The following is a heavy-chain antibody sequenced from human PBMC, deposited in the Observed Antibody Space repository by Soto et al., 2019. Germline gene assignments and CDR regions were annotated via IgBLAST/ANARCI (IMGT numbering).Heavy chain of an antibody. Sequence: QVQLQESGPGLVKPSGTLSLTCAVASGSISSSNWWSWVRQPPGKGLEWIGEIYHSGTTNYNPSLKSRVPISVDKSKNQFSLKLSSVTAADTAVYYCARYDDYGDDGYFDYWGQGALVTVSS. V-gene: IGHV4-4*02. D-gene: IGHD4-17*01. J-gene: IGHJ4*02. CDR2: IYHSGTT. CDR3: ARYDDYGDDGYFDY. CDR1: SGSISSSNW.